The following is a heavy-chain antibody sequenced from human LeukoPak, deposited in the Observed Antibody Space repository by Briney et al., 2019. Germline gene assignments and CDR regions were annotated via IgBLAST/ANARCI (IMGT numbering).Heavy chain of an antibody. D-gene: IGHD6-13*01. V-gene: IGHV3-48*04. Sequence: GGSLRLSCAASGFTFSSYSMNWFRQAPGKGLEWVSYISSSSSTIYYADSVKGRFTISRDNAKNSLYLQMNSLRAEDTAVYYCARSRSPAGYSSSWYYFDYWGQGTLVTVSS. CDR1: GFTFSSYS. CDR3: ARSRSPAGYSSSWYYFDY. CDR2: ISSSSSTI. J-gene: IGHJ4*02.